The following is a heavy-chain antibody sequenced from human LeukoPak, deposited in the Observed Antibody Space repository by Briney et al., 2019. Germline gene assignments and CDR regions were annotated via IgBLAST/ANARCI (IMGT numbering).Heavy chain of an antibody. CDR3: ARALYHDFWSGYYGYDY. D-gene: IGHD3-3*01. V-gene: IGHV3-21*03. J-gene: IGHJ4*02. Sequence: GGSLRLSCAASGFTFSSYNMNWVRQAPGKGLEWVSSISSSSNYIYYADSVEGRFTISRDNAKNSLYLQMNSLRAEETAVYYCARALYHDFWSGYYGYDYWGQGALVTVSS. CDR2: ISSSSNYI. CDR1: GFTFSSYN.